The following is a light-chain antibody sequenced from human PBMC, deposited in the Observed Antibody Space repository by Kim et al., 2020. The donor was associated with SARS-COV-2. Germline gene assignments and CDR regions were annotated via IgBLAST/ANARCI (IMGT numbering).Light chain of an antibody. CDR2: AAS. Sequence: EIVMTQSPATLSLAPGERATLSCRASQSVSRDLAWYQQRPGQVPRLLIYAASARVSGLPARFSGSGSGTEFTLTISSLQSGDFAVYYCQQYNNWWAFGRGAKVDIK. CDR3: QQYNNWWA. V-gene: IGKV3D-15*01. CDR1: QSVSRD. J-gene: IGKJ1*01.